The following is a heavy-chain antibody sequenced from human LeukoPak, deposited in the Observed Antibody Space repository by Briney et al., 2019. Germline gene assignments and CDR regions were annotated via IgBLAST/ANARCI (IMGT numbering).Heavy chain of an antibody. CDR3: ARSKYTGSWFDY. CDR2: ISGSGEST. V-gene: IGHV3-23*01. D-gene: IGHD6-13*01. CDR1: GFTFANHA. Sequence: PGGSLRLSCAASGFTFANHAMNWVRQAPGKGLEWVSVISGSGESTIYADSVKGRFTISRDNAKNTLYLQMNSLRAEDTAVYYCARSKYTGSWFDYWGQGTLVTVSS. J-gene: IGHJ4*02.